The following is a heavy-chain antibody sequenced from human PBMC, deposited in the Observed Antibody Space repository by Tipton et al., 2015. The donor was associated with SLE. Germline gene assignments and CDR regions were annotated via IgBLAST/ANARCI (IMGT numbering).Heavy chain of an antibody. Sequence: TLSLTCAVYGGSLSAYNWSWIRRSPGKGLGWIVDINHVGRTNYNPSLKSRLIMSVDASKNQFSLKLSSVTAADAAIYYCAGAVGTAAGLRDYWGQGTLVTVSS. V-gene: IGHV4-34*01. CDR3: AGAVGTAAGLRDY. CDR2: INHVGRT. D-gene: IGHD6-13*01. J-gene: IGHJ4*02. CDR1: GGSLSAYN.